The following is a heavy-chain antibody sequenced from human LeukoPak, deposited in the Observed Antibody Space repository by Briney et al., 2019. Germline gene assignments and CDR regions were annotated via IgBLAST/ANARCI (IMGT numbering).Heavy chain of an antibody. J-gene: IGHJ3*02. D-gene: IGHD3-10*01. V-gene: IGHV4-59*08. Sequence: SETLSLTCTVSGGSISSYYWSWIRQPPGKGLEWIGYIYYSGSTNYNPSFKSRVTISVDTSKNQFSLKLSSVTAADTAVYYCARPQAGSDAFDIWGQGTMVTVSS. CDR1: GGSISSYY. CDR3: ARPQAGSDAFDI. CDR2: IYYSGST.